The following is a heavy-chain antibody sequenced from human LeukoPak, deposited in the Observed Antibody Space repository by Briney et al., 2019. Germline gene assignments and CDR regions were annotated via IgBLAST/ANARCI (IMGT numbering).Heavy chain of an antibody. CDR2: IWYDGSNK. CDR1: GFTFSSYG. D-gene: IGHD6-19*01. Sequence: GGSLRLSCAASGFTFSSYGMHWVRQAPGKGLEWVAVIWYDGSNKYYAGSVKGRFTISRDNSKNTLYLQMNSLRAEDTAVYYCARDGIAVAGDKFDYWGQGTLVTVSS. J-gene: IGHJ4*02. CDR3: ARDGIAVAGDKFDY. V-gene: IGHV3-33*01.